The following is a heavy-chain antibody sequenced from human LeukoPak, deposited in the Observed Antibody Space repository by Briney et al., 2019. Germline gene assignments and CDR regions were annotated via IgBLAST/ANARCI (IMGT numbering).Heavy chain of an antibody. V-gene: IGHV4-59*06. CDR2: IYYSGST. D-gene: IGHD6-19*01. Sequence: PSETLSLTCTVSGGSISSYYWSWIRQHPGKGLEWIGYIYYSGSTYYNPSLKSRVTISVDTPKNQFSLKLSSVTAADTAVYYCARETVAGTLGTFDYWGQGTLVTVSS. CDR1: GGSISSYY. CDR3: ARETVAGTLGTFDY. J-gene: IGHJ4*02.